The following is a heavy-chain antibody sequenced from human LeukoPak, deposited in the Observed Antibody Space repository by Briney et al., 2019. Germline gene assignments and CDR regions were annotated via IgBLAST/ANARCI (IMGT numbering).Heavy chain of an antibody. CDR2: ISGSGDST. D-gene: IGHD2-21*02. Sequence: GGSLRLSCAASGFTLRSYVMNWVRQTPGKGLEWVSSISGSGDSTFYADSVKGRFSISRDNSKNTLYLQVNGLKTEDTAVYYCAKDRLLNCRGDCYIFDYWGQGTVVTVSS. V-gene: IGHV3-23*01. CDR3: AKDRLLNCRGDCYIFDY. CDR1: GFTLRSYV. J-gene: IGHJ4*02.